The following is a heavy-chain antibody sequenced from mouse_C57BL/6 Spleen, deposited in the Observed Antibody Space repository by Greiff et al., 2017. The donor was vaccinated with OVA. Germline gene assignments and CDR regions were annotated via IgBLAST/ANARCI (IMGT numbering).Heavy chain of an antibody. D-gene: IGHD2-12*01. Sequence: VMLVESGGGLVQPGGSMQLSCAASGFTFSDAWMDWVRQSPEKGLEWVAEIRNKANNHATYYAESVKGRFTISRDDSKSSVYLQMNSLRAEDTGIYYCTRKVYDGAWFAYWGQGTLVTVSA. CDR2: IRNKANNHAT. CDR1: GFTFSDAW. CDR3: TRKVYDGAWFAY. V-gene: IGHV6-6*01. J-gene: IGHJ3*01.